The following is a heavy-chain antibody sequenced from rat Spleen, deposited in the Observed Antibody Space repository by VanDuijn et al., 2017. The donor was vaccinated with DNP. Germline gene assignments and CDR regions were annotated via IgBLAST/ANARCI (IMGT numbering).Heavy chain of an antibody. CDR2: IIYDGGSS. V-gene: IGHV5-7*01. CDR1: GFTFSDYN. J-gene: IGHJ4*01. Sequence: EVQLVESGGGLVQPGRSLKLSCAASGFTFSDYNMAWVRQAPKKGLEWVATIIYDGGSSYYGDSVKGRFTISRDNAKSTLYLQMDSLRSEDTATYYCAALYYGSSYAMDAWGQGTSVTVSS. D-gene: IGHD1-2*01. CDR3: AALYYGSSYAMDA.